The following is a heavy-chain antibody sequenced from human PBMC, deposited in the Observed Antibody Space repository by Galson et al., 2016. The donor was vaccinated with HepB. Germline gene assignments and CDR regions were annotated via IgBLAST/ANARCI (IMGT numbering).Heavy chain of an antibody. CDR3: TMISWSTSSGFGF. Sequence: SLRLSCAASGFTLSSNAMAWVRQAPGKGLEWVSAVSGSGDNTYYADSVKGRFTISRDNSRNTVYVQINSLRAEDTAIYYCTMISWSTSSGFGFWGQGTRVTVSS. J-gene: IGHJ4*02. D-gene: IGHD3-22*01. V-gene: IGHV3-23*01. CDR2: VSGSGDNT. CDR1: GFTLSSNA.